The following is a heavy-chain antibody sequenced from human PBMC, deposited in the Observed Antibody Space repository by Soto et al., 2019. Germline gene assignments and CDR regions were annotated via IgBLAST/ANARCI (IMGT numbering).Heavy chain of an antibody. CDR3: PRGGGYDSFDY. J-gene: IGHJ4*02. CDR2: ISHLEST. V-gene: IGHV4-30-2*06. Sequence: SETLSLTCTVSGASISYGGFSWSWIRQSPGKGLEWIGYISHLESTYFHPSFKSRLTMSIDRTRNQFSLKLSSVTAADMAVYYCPRGGGYDSFDYWGQGVLVTVYS. D-gene: IGHD5-12*01. CDR1: GASISYGGFS.